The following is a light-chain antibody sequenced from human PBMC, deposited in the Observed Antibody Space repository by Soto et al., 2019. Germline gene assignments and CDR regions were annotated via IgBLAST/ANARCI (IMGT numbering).Light chain of an antibody. CDR1: QTLSSSF. V-gene: IGKV3-20*01. CDR3: QQYGYLGT. CDR2: DTS. J-gene: IGKJ1*01. Sequence: EIVLTQSPRTLSLSPGERATLSCRTSQTLSSSFLAWYQQTPGQAPRLLIYDTSTRAIDIPDRFSGSGSGTDFTLTSSRLEPEDFEVYYCQQYGYLGTFGQGTKVEFK.